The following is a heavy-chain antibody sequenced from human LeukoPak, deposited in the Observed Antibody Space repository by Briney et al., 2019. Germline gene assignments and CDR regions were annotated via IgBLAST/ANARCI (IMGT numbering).Heavy chain of an antibody. V-gene: IGHV3-23*01. CDR2: ISGSGGST. CDR1: GFTFSSYA. CDR3: AKEDIAVAGYYYGMDV. D-gene: IGHD6-19*01. J-gene: IGHJ6*02. Sequence: PGGSLRLSCAASGFTFSSYAMSWDRQAPGKGLEWVPAISGSGGSTYYADSVKGRFTISRDNSKNTLYLQMNSLRAEDTAVYYCAKEDIAVAGYYYGMDVWGQGTTVTVSS.